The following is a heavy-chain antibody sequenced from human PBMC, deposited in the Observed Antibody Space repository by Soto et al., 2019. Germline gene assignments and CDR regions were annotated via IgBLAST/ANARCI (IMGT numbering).Heavy chain of an antibody. J-gene: IGHJ4*02. V-gene: IGHV3-7*01. Sequence: EVQLVESGGGLVQPGGSLRLSCAASGFTFSNYWMTWVRQAPGKGLEWVANIKQDGGEKYYLDSVKGRFTISRDNAKNSLYLQMNSLRTEDTAVYYCARETGFLPTLRYCNSPTCPEDYCGQGALVTVSS. CDR2: IKQDGGEK. CDR3: ARETGFLPTLRYCNSPTCPEDY. D-gene: IGHD2-8*02. CDR1: GFTFSNYW.